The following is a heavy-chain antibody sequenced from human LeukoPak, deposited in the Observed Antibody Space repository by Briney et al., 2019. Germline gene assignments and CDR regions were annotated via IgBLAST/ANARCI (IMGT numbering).Heavy chain of an antibody. CDR3: ASWDPQLGDAFDI. V-gene: IGHV3-74*01. J-gene: IGHJ3*02. CDR2: LSSDGSST. CDR1: EFIFSSYW. Sequence: GGSLRLSCAASEFIFSSYWMHWVRQAPGKGLVWVSRLSSDGSSTRYADSVKGRFSISRDNSKNTLYLQMNSLRPEDTAVYYCASWDPQLGDAFDIWGQGTMVTVSS. D-gene: IGHD3-16*01.